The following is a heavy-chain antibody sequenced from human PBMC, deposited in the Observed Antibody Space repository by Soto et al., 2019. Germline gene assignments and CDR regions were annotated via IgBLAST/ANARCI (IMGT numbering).Heavy chain of an antibody. CDR2: ISGSSSPT. CDR1: GFAFRTSP. V-gene: IGHV3-48*02. CDR3: ARARDYGMDV. Sequence: LSCAASGFAFRTSPMNWVRQAPGRGLEWISYISGSSSPTYYAGSVKGRFTISRDNAKNSLYLQMNSLRDEHTAVYYCARARDYGMDVWGQGTTVTAP. J-gene: IGHJ6*02.